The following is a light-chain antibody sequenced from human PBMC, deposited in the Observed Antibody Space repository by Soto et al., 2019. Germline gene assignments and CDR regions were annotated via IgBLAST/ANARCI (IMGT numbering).Light chain of an antibody. Sequence: EVVLTQSPVTLSLSPGEGATLSCRASQSVSNYLAWYQQKPGQAPRLLIYDASNRSTGIPARFSGGGSGTDFTLTISSLEPEDFAFYYCQQGSHWPTFGQGTKVEIK. J-gene: IGKJ1*01. CDR1: QSVSNY. CDR3: QQGSHWPT. V-gene: IGKV3-11*01. CDR2: DAS.